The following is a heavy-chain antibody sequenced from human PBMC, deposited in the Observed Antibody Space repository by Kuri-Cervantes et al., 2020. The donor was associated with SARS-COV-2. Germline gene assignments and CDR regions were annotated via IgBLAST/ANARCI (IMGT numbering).Heavy chain of an antibody. V-gene: IGHV3-73*01. J-gene: IGHJ5*02. CDR3: TTEDSSGWYNWFDP. CDR2: VRGKANNYAT. Sequence: GGSLRLSCEVSGFLFSASAIHWVRQGSGKGLEWVGRVRGKANNYATAYAASVKGRFTISRDDSKNTAYLQMNSLKTEDTAVYYCTTEDSSGWYNWFDPWGQGTLVTVSS. D-gene: IGHD6-19*01. CDR1: GFLFSASA.